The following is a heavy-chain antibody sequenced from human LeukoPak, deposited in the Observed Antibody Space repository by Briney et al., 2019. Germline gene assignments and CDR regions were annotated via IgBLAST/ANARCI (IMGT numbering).Heavy chain of an antibody. D-gene: IGHD1-7*01. CDR3: AKETGTTTYYYYGMDV. CDR2: ISGSGGST. Sequence: PGGSLRLSCAASGFTFSSYSMNWVRQAPGKGLEWVSVISGSGGSTYYADSVKGRFTISRDNSKNTLYLQMNSLRAEDTAVYYCAKETGTTTYYYYGMDVWGQGTTVTVSS. V-gene: IGHV3-23*01. CDR1: GFTFSSYS. J-gene: IGHJ6*02.